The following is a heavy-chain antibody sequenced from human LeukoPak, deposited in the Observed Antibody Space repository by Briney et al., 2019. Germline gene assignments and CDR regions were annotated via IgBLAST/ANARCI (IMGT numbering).Heavy chain of an antibody. CDR3: ASGMRVGPNI. J-gene: IGHJ4*02. CDR1: GFTFGPYT. D-gene: IGHD1-26*01. V-gene: IGHV3-48*04. CDR2: ISSSGDTI. Sequence: GGSLRLSCAASGFTFGPYTMNWVRQAPGKGLEWVSYISSSGDTIYYADSVKGRFTISRDNAKNSLYLQMNSQRVEDTAVYYCASGMRVGPNIWGQGTLVTVSS.